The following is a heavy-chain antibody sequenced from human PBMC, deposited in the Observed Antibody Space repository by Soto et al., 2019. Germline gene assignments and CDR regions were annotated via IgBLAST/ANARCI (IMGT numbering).Heavy chain of an antibody. CDR3: ARSIVVVTAADY. D-gene: IGHD2-21*02. Sequence: ASVKVSCKASGGTFSSYTISWVRQAPGQRLEWMGWINAGNGNTKYSQKFQGRVTITRDTSASTAYMELSSLRSEDTAVYYCARSIVVVTAADYWGQGTLVTVSS. CDR2: INAGNGNT. V-gene: IGHV1-3*01. CDR1: GGTFSSYT. J-gene: IGHJ4*02.